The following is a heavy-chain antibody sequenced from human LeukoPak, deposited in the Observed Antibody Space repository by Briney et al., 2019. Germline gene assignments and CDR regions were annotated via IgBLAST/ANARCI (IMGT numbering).Heavy chain of an antibody. V-gene: IGHV3-21*01. CDR2: ISSSSSYI. J-gene: IGHJ4*02. CDR3: ARWMYYYDSSGFDY. Sequence: PGGSLRLSCAASGFTFSSYNMNWVRQAPGKGLEWFSSISSSSSYIYYADSVKGRFTISRDNAKNSLYLQMNSLRAEDTAVYYCARWMYYYDSSGFDYWGQGTLVTVSS. CDR1: GFTFSSYN. D-gene: IGHD3-22*01.